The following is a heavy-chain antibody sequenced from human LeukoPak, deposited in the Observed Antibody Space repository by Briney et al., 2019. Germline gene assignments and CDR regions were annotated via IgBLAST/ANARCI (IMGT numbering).Heavy chain of an antibody. CDR1: GFIVNSNY. J-gene: IGHJ4*02. Sequence: GGSLRLSCAASGFIVNSNYMNWVRQAPGKRLEWVSVLYSDDTTYYADSVKGRFTISRDNSKNTLYLQMNNLRAEDTAVYYCARGGGYYAIDYWGQGTLVTVSS. CDR2: LYSDDTT. V-gene: IGHV3-53*01. CDR3: ARGGGYYAIDY. D-gene: IGHD1-26*01.